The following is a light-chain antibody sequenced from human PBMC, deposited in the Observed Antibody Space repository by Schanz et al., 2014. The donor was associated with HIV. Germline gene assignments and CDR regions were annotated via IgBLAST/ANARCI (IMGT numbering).Light chain of an antibody. Sequence: QSALTQPASVSGSPGQSITISCTGTSSDVGGYKYVSWYQQYPGKAPKLIIYDVSNRPSGVSNRFSGSKSGNTASLTISGLQAEDEADYYCSSYTGSSSVIFGGGTKLTVL. V-gene: IGLV2-14*01. CDR1: SSDVGGYKY. J-gene: IGLJ2*01. CDR2: DVS. CDR3: SSYTGSSSVI.